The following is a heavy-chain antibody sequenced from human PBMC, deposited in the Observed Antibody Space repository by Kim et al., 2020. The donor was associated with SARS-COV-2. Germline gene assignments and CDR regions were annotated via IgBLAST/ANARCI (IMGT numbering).Heavy chain of an antibody. CDR3: ASGAVGEDFDL. CDR1: GGSISSSSYY. CDR2: IYYSGST. Sequence: SETLSLTCTVSGGSISSSSYYWGWIRQPPGKGLEWIGSIYYSGSTYYNPSLKSRVTISVDTSKNQFSLKLSSVTAADTAVYYCASGAVGEDFDLWGRGTLVTVSS. D-gene: IGHD3-10*01. J-gene: IGHJ2*01. V-gene: IGHV4-39*07.